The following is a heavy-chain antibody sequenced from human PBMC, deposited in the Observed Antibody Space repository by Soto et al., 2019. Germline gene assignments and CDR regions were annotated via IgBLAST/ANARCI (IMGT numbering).Heavy chain of an antibody. CDR2: INPNSGGT. CDR3: ARALRYFDWSPKGRRSYYFDY. J-gene: IGHJ4*02. CDR1: GYTFTGYY. Sequence: ASVKVSCKASGYTFTGYYMHWVRQAPGQGLEWMGWINPNSGGTNYAQKFQGWVTMTRDTSISTAYMELSRLRSDDTAVYYCARALRYFDWSPKGRRSYYFDYWGQGTLVTVAT. V-gene: IGHV1-2*04. D-gene: IGHD3-9*01.